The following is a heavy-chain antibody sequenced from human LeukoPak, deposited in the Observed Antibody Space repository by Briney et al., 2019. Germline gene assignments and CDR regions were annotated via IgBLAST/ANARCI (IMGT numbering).Heavy chain of an antibody. Sequence: SETLSLTCTVSGGSISSGSYYWSWIRQPAGKGLEWIGRIYTSGSTNYNPSLKSRVTISVDTSKNQFSLKLSSVTAADTAVYYCARDGLTIFGVVTALDYWGQGTLVTVSS. D-gene: IGHD3-3*01. CDR1: GGSISSGSYY. V-gene: IGHV4-61*02. J-gene: IGHJ4*02. CDR3: ARDGLTIFGVVTALDY. CDR2: IYTSGST.